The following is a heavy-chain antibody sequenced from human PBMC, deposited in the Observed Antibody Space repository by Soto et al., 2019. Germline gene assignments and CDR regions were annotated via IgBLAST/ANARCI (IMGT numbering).Heavy chain of an antibody. D-gene: IGHD3-10*01. CDR2: LHSGGDT. V-gene: IGHV3-53*04. CDR3: ARDGPYYYASRMDV. J-gene: IGHJ6*02. Sequence: EVQLVESGGGLVQPGGSLRLSCAASGIPVSSNSMTWVRQAPGKGLEWVSVLHSGGDTYYANSVKGRFTISRHDSTNTLFLQMSSLTPEDTAVYYCARDGPYYYASRMDVWGQGTTVTVSS. CDR1: GIPVSSNS.